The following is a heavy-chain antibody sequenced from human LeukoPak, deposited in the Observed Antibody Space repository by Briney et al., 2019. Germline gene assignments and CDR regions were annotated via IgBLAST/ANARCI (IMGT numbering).Heavy chain of an antibody. CDR3: ARGPRSPAAIANWYDP. J-gene: IGHJ5*02. D-gene: IGHD2-2*01. V-gene: IGHV1-8*03. CDR2: MNPNSGNT. CDR1: GYTFTSYD. Sequence: ASVKVSCKASGYTFTSYDMNWVRQATGQGLEWMGWMNPNSGNTGYAQKFQGRVTITRNTSISTAYMELSSLRSEDTAVYYCARGPRSPAAIANWYDPWGQGTLVTVSS.